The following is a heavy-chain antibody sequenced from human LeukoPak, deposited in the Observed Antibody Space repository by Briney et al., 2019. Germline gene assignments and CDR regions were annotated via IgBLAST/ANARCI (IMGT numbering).Heavy chain of an antibody. CDR3: ARIGSSGYYLRLEDYYYMDV. CDR2: ISSSSSYI. D-gene: IGHD3-22*01. Sequence: PGGSLRLSCAASGFTFSSYSMNWVRQAPGKGLEWVSSISSSSSYIYYADSVKGRFTISRDNAKNSLYLQMNSLRAEDTAVYYCARIGSSGYYLRLEDYYYMDVWGKGTTVTVSS. J-gene: IGHJ6*03. V-gene: IGHV3-21*01. CDR1: GFTFSSYS.